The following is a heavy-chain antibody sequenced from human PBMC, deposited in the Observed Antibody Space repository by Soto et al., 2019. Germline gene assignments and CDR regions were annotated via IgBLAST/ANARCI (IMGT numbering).Heavy chain of an antibody. J-gene: IGHJ3*02. Sequence: PSQTLSLTCTVSGGSISSGDYYLSWISQPPGKGLEWIGYIYYSGSTYYNPSLKSRVTISVDTSKNQFSLKVSSVTAADTAVYYCARVEQDAFDIWGQGTMVTVSS. V-gene: IGHV4-30-4*01. CDR2: IYYSGST. CDR1: GGSISSGDYY. CDR3: ARVEQDAFDI. D-gene: IGHD6-13*01.